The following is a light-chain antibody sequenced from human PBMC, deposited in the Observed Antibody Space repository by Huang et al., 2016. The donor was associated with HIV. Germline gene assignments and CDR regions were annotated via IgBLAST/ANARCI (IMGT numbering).Light chain of an antibody. CDR2: GAS. Sequence: EIVMTQSPATLSVSPGEGGTLSCRASQSVNTNLAWYQQKPGKAPRLLISGASARATGIPARFIGSGSGTEFTLTISSLQSEDFAVYYCQQYNNWPPTFGPGTKVDIK. CDR3: QQYNNWPPT. J-gene: IGKJ3*01. V-gene: IGKV3D-15*01. CDR1: QSVNTN.